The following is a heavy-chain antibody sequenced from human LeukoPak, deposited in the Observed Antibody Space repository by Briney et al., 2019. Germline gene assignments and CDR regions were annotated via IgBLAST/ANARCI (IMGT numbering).Heavy chain of an antibody. Sequence: SQTLSLTRTVSGGSISSSSYYWGWIRQPPGKGLEWIGSIYYSGSTYYNPSLKSRVTISVDTSKDQFSLKLSSVTAADTAVYYCAQNDYGDYGREDAFDIWGQGTMVTVSS. CDR2: IYYSGST. D-gene: IGHD4-17*01. V-gene: IGHV4-39*01. J-gene: IGHJ3*02. CDR1: GGSISSSSYY. CDR3: AQNDYGDYGREDAFDI.